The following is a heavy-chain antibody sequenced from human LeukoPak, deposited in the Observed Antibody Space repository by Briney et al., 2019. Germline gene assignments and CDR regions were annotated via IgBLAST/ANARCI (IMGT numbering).Heavy chain of an antibody. J-gene: IGHJ4*02. Sequence: SGPTLVNPTQTLTLTCTFSGFSLSTSGVGVGWIRQPPGKALEWLALIYWNDDKRYSPSLKSRLTITKDTSKNQVVLIMTNMDPVDTATYYCTHRLSTTWYGNWGQGTLVTVSS. CDR3: THRLSTTWYGN. CDR2: IYWNDDK. D-gene: IGHD6-13*01. CDR1: GFSLSTSGVG. V-gene: IGHV2-5*01.